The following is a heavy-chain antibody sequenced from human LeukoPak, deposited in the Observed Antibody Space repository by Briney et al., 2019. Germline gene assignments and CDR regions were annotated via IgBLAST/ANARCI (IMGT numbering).Heavy chain of an antibody. Sequence: GESLKISCKGSGYSFPTYWIGWVRQMPGKGLEWMGIIYPGDSDTRYSPSFQGQVTISADKSISTAYLQWSSLKASDTAMYYCASKSYSYGLDYYYGMDVWGQGTTVTVSS. V-gene: IGHV5-51*01. CDR1: GYSFPTYW. CDR2: IYPGDSDT. D-gene: IGHD5-18*01. J-gene: IGHJ6*02. CDR3: ASKSYSYGLDYYYGMDV.